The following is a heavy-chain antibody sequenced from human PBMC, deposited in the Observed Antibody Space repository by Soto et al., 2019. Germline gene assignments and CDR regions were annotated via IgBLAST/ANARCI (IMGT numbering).Heavy chain of an antibody. Sequence: QVQLQQWGAGLLKPSETLSLTCAVYGGSFSGHYWSWIRQPPGKGLEWTGEINHSGSTNYNPSLKSPVTISVDTSTHNFSRGRGSVTAADTAVYYCARGYVRERFASMKGKLDYWGQGTLVTVSS. CDR2: INHSGST. D-gene: IGHD2-2*01. V-gene: IGHV4-34*01. CDR3: ARGYVRERFASMKGKLDY. CDR1: GGSFSGHY. J-gene: IGHJ4*02.